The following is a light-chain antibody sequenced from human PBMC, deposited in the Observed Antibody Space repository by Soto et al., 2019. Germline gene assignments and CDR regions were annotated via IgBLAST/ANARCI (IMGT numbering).Light chain of an antibody. Sequence: EIVLTQSPGTLSFSPGERATLSCRASQSITNNYLAWYQQKAGQVPRLLLYGASTRPTGIPDRFSGSGSGTVFTLTITRLEPDDFAVYYCQHYGSSPRTFGQGTKVEIK. CDR1: QSITNNY. CDR2: GAS. CDR3: QHYGSSPRT. J-gene: IGKJ1*01. V-gene: IGKV3-20*01.